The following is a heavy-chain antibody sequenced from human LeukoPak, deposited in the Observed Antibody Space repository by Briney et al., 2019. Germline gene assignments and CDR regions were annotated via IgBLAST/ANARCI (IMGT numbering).Heavy chain of an antibody. CDR1: GYRFTSNW. CDR2: IYPADSDT. CDR3: ARLEGWDYGDSLDY. D-gene: IGHD4-17*01. Sequence: GESLKISCKGSGYRFTSNWIGWVRQMPGKGLEWMGIIYPADSDTRYSPSFQGQVTMSADKSISTAYLQWSSLKASDTAIYYCARLEGWDYGDSLDYWGQGTLVTVSS. J-gene: IGHJ4*02. V-gene: IGHV5-51*01.